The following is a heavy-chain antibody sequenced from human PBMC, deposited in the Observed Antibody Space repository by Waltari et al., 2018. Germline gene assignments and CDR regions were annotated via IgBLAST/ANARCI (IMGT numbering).Heavy chain of an antibody. Sequence: EVQLVESGGGLVQPGGSLRLSCAASGFTFSSYWMHWVRQAPGKGLVGVSRINRDGSSTSYADSVKGRFTISRDNAKNTLYLQMNSLRAEDTAVYYCARVFGDYYYYGMDVWGQGTTVTFSS. D-gene: IGHD3-16*01. J-gene: IGHJ6*02. CDR1: GFTFSSYW. V-gene: IGHV3-74*01. CDR3: ARVFGDYYYYGMDV. CDR2: INRDGSST.